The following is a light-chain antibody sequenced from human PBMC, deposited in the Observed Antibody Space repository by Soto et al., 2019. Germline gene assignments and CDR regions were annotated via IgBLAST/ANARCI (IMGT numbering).Light chain of an antibody. J-gene: IGKJ4*01. CDR2: DAS. CDR3: QQYEDLPLT. CDR1: QSIANF. V-gene: IGKV1-33*01. Sequence: DVQMTQSPSSLSASVGDRVIITCKANQSIANFLNWFQHKPGQAPKLLISDASRLELGVSSRFSGSRSGTDFVLEISNLQSEDVATYFCQQYEDLPLTFGGGTKVDI.